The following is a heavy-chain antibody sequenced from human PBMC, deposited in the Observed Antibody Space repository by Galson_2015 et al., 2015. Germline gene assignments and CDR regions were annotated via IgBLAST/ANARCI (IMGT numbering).Heavy chain of an antibody. CDR2: ISYDVSKK. V-gene: IGHV3-30*03. Sequence: SLRLSCAASGFTFSSYAMHWVRQGPGKGLVWVASISYDVSKKYYADSVKGRFTISRDNPKNTVYLQMNSVRPEDTAVHYCARGESSSWYGYYFDYWGQGTLLTVSS. D-gene: IGHD6-13*01. CDR1: GFTFSSYA. J-gene: IGHJ4*02. CDR3: ARGESSSWYGYYFDY.